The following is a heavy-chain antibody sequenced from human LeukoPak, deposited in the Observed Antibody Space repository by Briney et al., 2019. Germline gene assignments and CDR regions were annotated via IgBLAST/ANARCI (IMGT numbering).Heavy chain of an antibody. CDR2: INHSGST. CDR3: ARGTRRAAGIPPVDFDY. V-gene: IGHV4-34*01. J-gene: IGHJ4*02. Sequence: SETLSLTCAVYGVSFSGYYWSWIRQPPGKGLEWIGEINHSGSTNYNPSLKSRVTISVDTSKNQFSLKLSSVTAADTAVYYCARGTRRAAGIPPVDFDYWGQGTLVTVSS. D-gene: IGHD6-13*01. CDR1: GVSFSGYY.